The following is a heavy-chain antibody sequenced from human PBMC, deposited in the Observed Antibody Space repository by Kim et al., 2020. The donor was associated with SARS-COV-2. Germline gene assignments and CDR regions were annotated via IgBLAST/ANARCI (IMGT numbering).Heavy chain of an antibody. Sequence: GGSLRLSCAASGFTFSSYAMSWVRQDPGKGLEWVSGISGSGDSTYCADSVKGRFTISRDNSKNTLYLQMNSLRAEDTAVYYCAKGINTLVRGSWFDSWGQGTLVTVSS. J-gene: IGHJ5*01. D-gene: IGHD3-10*01. CDR3: AKGINTLVRGSWFDS. CDR2: ISGSGDST. CDR1: GFTFSSYA. V-gene: IGHV3-23*01.